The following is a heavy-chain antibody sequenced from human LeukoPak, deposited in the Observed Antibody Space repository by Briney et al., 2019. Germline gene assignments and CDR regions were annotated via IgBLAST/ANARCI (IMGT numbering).Heavy chain of an antibody. J-gene: IGHJ4*02. Sequence: PGGSPRLSCAASGFTFSSYGMPWVRQAPGKGLEWVAVISYNGGNKYHADSVKGRFTISRDNSKNTVYLQMNSLRAEDTAVYYCAKDLDSYGAVYYFDYWGQGTLVTVSS. CDR3: AKDLDSYGAVYYFDY. CDR2: ISYNGGNK. CDR1: GFTFSSYG. D-gene: IGHD5-18*01. V-gene: IGHV3-30*18.